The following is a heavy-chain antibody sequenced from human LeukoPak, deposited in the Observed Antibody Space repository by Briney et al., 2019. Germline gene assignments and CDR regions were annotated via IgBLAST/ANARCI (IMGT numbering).Heavy chain of an antibody. J-gene: IGHJ5*02. D-gene: IGHD6-6*01. V-gene: IGHV3-21*01. CDR1: GFTFSSYS. Sequence: PGGSLRLSCAASGFTFSSYSMNGVRQAPGKGLEWVSSISSSSSYIYYADSVKGRFTISRDNAKNSLYLQMNSLRAEDTAVYYCARDRIAARVIDPWGQGTLVTVSS. CDR3: ARDRIAARVIDP. CDR2: ISSSSSYI.